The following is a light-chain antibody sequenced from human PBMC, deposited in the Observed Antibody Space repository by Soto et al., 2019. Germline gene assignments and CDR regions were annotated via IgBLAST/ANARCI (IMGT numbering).Light chain of an antibody. CDR2: EVS. CDR1: SSDVGGYNY. J-gene: IGLJ1*01. Sequence: QSVLTQPASVSGSPGQSITISCTGTSSDVGGYNYVSWYQQHPGKAPKLMIYEVSHRPAGVSNRFSGSKSGNTASLTISGLQAEDEVDYYCSSYTSSSTLDVFGTVTKATVL. CDR3: SSYTSSSTLDV. V-gene: IGLV2-14*01.